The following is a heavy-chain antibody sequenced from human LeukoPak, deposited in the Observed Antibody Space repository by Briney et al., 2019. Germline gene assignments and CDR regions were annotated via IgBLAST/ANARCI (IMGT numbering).Heavy chain of an antibody. D-gene: IGHD3-9*01. CDR3: AKAGVWLPAV. CDR1: GGSVGSDNW. Sequence: SETLSLTCAVSGGSVGSDNWWSWVRQPPGKGLEWIGEIHHSGNTNYSPSLKSRVTISLDKSRNQFSLKLSSVTAADTAVYYCAKAGVWLPAVWGQGTLVTVSS. V-gene: IGHV4-4*02. CDR2: IHHSGNT. J-gene: IGHJ4*02.